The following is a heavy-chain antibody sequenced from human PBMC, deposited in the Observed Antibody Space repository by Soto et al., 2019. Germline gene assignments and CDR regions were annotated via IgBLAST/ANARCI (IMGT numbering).Heavy chain of an antibody. CDR3: AKGIRYYYDSSGEEAYYYYGMDV. D-gene: IGHD3-22*01. V-gene: IGHV3-30*18. J-gene: IGHJ6*02. CDR2: ISYDGSNK. Sequence: PGGSLRLSCAASGFTFSSYGMHWVRQAPGKGLEWVAVISYDGSNKYYADSVKGRFTISRDNSKNTLYLQMNSLRAEDTAVYYCAKGIRYYYDSSGEEAYYYYGMDVWGQGTTVTVSS. CDR1: GFTFSSYG.